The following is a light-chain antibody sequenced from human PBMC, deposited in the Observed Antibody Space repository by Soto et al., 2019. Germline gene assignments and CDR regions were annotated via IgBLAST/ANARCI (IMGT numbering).Light chain of an antibody. CDR2: EVS. CDR1: SSDVGGYNY. V-gene: IGLV2-14*01. J-gene: IGLJ2*01. CDR3: SSYTSSSTGVV. Sequence: QSVLTQPASVSGSRGQSITFSCTGTSSDVGGYNYVSWYQQHPGKAPKLMIYEVSNRPSGVSNRFSGSKSGNTASLTISGLQAEDEADSYCSSYTSSSTGVVFGGGTKVTVL.